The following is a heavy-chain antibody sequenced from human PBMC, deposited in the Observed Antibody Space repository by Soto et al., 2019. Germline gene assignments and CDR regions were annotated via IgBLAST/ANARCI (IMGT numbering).Heavy chain of an antibody. CDR2: IDPMFDTS. CDR3: ATYPSPYNWVDL. CDR1: GGALTSYP. V-gene: IGHV1-69*01. Sequence: QVRLEQSGPEVKKPGSSVRVSCQASGGALTSYPIHWVRQAPGQGLEWMGVIDPMFDTSNLAEKFKARVILTADASTKTGYLDLTCLRSDDTAVYFCATYPSPYNWVDLWGRGTLLTVSS. D-gene: IGHD2-21*01. J-gene: IGHJ5*02.